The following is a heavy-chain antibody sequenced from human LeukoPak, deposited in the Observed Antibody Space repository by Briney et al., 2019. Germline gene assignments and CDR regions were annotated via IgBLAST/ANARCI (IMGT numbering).Heavy chain of an antibody. J-gene: IGHJ4*02. D-gene: IGHD6-6*01. V-gene: IGHV4-59*01. Sequence: PSETLSLTCTVSGGSISSYYWSWIRQPPGKGLEWIGYIYYSGSTSYNPSLKSRVTISVDTSKNQFSLKLSSVTAADTAVYYCARGGAARPFDYWGQGTLVTVSS. CDR1: GGSISSYY. CDR2: IYYSGST. CDR3: ARGGAARPFDY.